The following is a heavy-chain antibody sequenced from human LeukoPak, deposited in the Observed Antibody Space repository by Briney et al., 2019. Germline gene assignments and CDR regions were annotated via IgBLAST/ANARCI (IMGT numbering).Heavy chain of an antibody. V-gene: IGHV4-59*01. CDR1: GGSISSYY. Sequence: SETLSLTCTVSGGSISSYYWSWIRQPPGKGLEWIGYIYYSGSTNYNPSLKSRVTISVDTSKNQFSLKLSSVTAADTAVYYCARGRYSYGTRPNWFDPWGQGTLVTVSS. J-gene: IGHJ5*02. CDR3: ARGRYSYGTRPNWFDP. CDR2: IYYSGST. D-gene: IGHD5-18*01.